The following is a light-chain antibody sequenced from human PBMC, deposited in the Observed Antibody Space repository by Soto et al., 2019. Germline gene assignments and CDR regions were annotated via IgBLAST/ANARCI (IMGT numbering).Light chain of an antibody. V-gene: IGKV3-11*01. J-gene: IGKJ4*01. Sequence: EIVLTQSPATLSLSPGERATFSCRASQSVSSDLVWYQQKPGQAPRLLIYDASNRATSVPARFSGSGSGSDFTPTISRLEPEDFAVYYCQQRTNWPPLTFGGGTMVEIK. CDR3: QQRTNWPPLT. CDR2: DAS. CDR1: QSVSSD.